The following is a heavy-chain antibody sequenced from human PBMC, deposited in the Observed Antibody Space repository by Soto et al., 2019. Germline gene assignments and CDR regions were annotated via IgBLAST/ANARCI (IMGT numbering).Heavy chain of an antibody. V-gene: IGHV3-30-3*01. D-gene: IGHD4-4*01. CDR3: ARGTTKYYCYGMDV. J-gene: IGHJ6*02. CDR1: GFTFSTCA. Sequence: QVQLVESGGGVVQPGRSLRLSCAASGFTFSTCAMYWVRQAPGKGLEWVAVISYDGSNKYYADSVKGRCTISRDNSKNTLYLQLNSLRAEDTAVYYCARGTTKYYCYGMDVWGQGTTVAVSS. CDR2: ISYDGSNK.